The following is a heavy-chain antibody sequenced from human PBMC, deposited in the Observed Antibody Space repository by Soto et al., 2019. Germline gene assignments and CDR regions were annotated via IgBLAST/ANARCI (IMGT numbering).Heavy chain of an antibody. J-gene: IGHJ4*02. Sequence: EVQLVESGGGLVKPGASLRLSCAASGFTFSTAWMSWVRQAPGKGLEWVGRIKSKTDGGTTDCAAPVKGRFSISRDDSKDTLYLQMDSLTVEDTAVYYCTEGTRFWGQGTLVTVSS. D-gene: IGHD4-17*01. V-gene: IGHV3-15*01. CDR1: GFTFSTAW. CDR2: IKSKTDGGTT. CDR3: TEGTRF.